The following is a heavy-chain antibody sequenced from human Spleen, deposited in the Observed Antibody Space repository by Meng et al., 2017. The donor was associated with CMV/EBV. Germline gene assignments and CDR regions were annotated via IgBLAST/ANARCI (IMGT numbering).Heavy chain of an antibody. CDR2: ICPDGI. D-gene: IGHD2-15*01. V-gene: IGHV3-53*01. Sequence: GESLKISCVVSGLTASISHMNWVRQAPGKGLEWVSVICPDGIHYAGFVKGRFTISRDDSKNIVYLQMNSLGVEDTALYYCVVGHDSRKVAYWGQGTLVPSPQ. CDR1: GLTASISH. CDR3: VVGHDSRKVAY. J-gene: IGHJ4*02.